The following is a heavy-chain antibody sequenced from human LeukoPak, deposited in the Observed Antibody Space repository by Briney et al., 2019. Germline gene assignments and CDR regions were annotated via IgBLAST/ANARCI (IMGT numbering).Heavy chain of an antibody. D-gene: IGHD5-12*01. CDR3: AAQYSGYVRLDY. CDR2: ISHSGST. CDR1: GGSFIDYY. J-gene: IGHJ4*02. Sequence: SETLSLTFAVYGGSFIDYYGRWSRRPPAKGLEWIGEISHSGSTNYNPSLKNRVTMSVDTSKNQFSLKLTAVTAADTAVYYCAAQYSGYVRLDYWGQGTLVTVS. V-gene: IGHV4-34*01.